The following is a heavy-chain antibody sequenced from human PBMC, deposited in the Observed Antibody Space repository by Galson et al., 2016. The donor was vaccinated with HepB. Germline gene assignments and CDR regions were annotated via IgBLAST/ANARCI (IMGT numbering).Heavy chain of an antibody. CDR3: NRRKGKMYYFDY. D-gene: IGHD3-16*01. Sequence: SLRLSCAASGFTFIDAAMHWVRQASGKGREWVGRIRSKANSYATAYAPSRQGRLPISRDDSKYTAYLTMNSLKTEATAVYYCNRRKGKMYYFDYWGQGTLVTVSS. CDR2: IRSKANSYAT. V-gene: IGHV3-73*01. J-gene: IGHJ4*02. CDR1: GFTFIDAA.